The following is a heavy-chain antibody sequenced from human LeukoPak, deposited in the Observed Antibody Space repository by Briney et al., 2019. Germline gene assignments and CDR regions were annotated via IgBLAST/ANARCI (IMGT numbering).Heavy chain of an antibody. V-gene: IGHV3-30*04. J-gene: IGHJ3*02. D-gene: IGHD1-26*01. Sequence: GGSLRLSCAASGFTFSNYAIHWVRQAPGKGLEWVVIISYDGSNKDYADSVKGRFTISRDNSKNTLYLQVDSLRPEDTAVYYCARKRSAGADDPFEIWGQGTMVTVSS. CDR1: GFTFSNYA. CDR3: ARKRSAGADDPFEI. CDR2: ISYDGSNK.